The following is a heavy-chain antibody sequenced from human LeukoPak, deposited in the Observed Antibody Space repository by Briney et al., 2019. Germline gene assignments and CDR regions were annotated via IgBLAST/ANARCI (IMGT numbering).Heavy chain of an antibody. V-gene: IGHV4-61*02. D-gene: IGHD3-10*01. CDR2: IYTSGST. Sequence: SQTLSLTCTVSGGSISSGSYYWSWIRQPAGKGLEWIGRIYTSGSTNYNPSLKSRVTISVDTSKNQFSLKLSSVTAADTAVYYCAREEYYGSGEWYGMDVWGQGTTVTVSS. J-gene: IGHJ6*02. CDR1: GGSISSGSYY. CDR3: AREEYYGSGEWYGMDV.